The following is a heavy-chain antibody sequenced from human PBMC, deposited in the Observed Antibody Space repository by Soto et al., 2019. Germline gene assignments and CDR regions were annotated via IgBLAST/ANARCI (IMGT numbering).Heavy chain of an antibody. V-gene: IGHV4-30-4*01. CDR2: IHYGGST. CDR3: ARESGPGSFDWFDA. D-gene: IGHD3-10*01. CDR1: GGSLSGGDNY. Sequence: SETLSLTCTVSGGSLSGGDNYWSWIRHLPGKGLEWIGHIHYGGSTYYSPSFKSRVTLSVDTSKSQFSLNLTPVTAADTAVYFCARESGPGSFDWFDAWGQGTPVTVSS. J-gene: IGHJ5*02.